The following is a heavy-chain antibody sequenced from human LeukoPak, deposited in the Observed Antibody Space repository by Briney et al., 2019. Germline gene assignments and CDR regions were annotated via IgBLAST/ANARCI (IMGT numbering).Heavy chain of an antibody. Sequence: ASVKVSCKVSGYTLTELSMHWVRQAPGKGLEWMGGFDPEHGETVHAQKFQGRLTMTEDTSTHTAYMELSSLRSDDTAAYYCARASFWESPINWFAPWGQGTLVTVSS. CDR3: ARASFWESPINWFAP. D-gene: IGHD3-16*01. CDR1: GYTLTELS. V-gene: IGHV1-24*01. J-gene: IGHJ5*02. CDR2: FDPEHGET.